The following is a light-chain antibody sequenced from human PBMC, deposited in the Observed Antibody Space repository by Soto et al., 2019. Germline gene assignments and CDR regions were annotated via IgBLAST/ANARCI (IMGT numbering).Light chain of an antibody. J-gene: IGKJ5*01. CDR3: QQYDNLTPP. CDR1: QSLSSY. CDR2: DAS. V-gene: IGKV1-33*01. Sequence: IQMPQTPSSLSASVGDRVTTTCRASQSLSSYLNWYQQKPGKAPKLLIYDASNLETGVPSRFSGSGSGTDFTFTISSLQPEDIATYYCQQYDNLTPPSGQVTRLEIK.